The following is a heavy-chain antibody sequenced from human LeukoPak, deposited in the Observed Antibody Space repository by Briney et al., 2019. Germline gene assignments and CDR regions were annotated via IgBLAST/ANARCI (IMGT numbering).Heavy chain of an antibody. CDR1: GYSISSGYY. J-gene: IGHJ5*02. Sequence: PSQTLSLTCTVSGYSISSGYYWGWIRQPPGKGLEWIGSIYHSGSTYYNPSLKSRVTISVDTSKNQFSLKLSSVTAADTAVYYCARRNYDFWSGYWFDPWGQGTLVTVSS. D-gene: IGHD3-3*01. CDR3: ARRNYDFWSGYWFDP. CDR2: IYHSGST. V-gene: IGHV4-38-2*02.